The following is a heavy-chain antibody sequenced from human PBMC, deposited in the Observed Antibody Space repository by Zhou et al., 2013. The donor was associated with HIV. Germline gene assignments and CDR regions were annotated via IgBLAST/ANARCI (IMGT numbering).Heavy chain of an antibody. D-gene: IGHD3-3*01. CDR1: GFTFTSSA. CDR2: IVVGSGNT. J-gene: IGHJ6*03. V-gene: IGHV1-58*02. Sequence: QMQLVQSGPEVKKPGTSVKVSCKASGFTFTSSAMQWVRQARGQRLEWIGWIVVGSGNTNYAQKFQERVTITRDMSTSTAYMELSSLRSEDTAVYYCASHLEGQAQRFLEPGYMDVWGKGTTVTVSS. CDR3: ASHLEGQAQRFLEPGYMDV.